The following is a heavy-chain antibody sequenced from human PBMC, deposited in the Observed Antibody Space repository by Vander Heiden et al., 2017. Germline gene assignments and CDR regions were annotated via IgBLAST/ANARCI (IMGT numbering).Heavy chain of an antibody. CDR2: IYWDDDK. D-gene: IGHD1-26*01. CDR3: AHSLGGSYSFRFDP. V-gene: IGHV2-5*02. J-gene: IGHJ5*02. Sequence: QITLKESGPTLVIPTQTLTLTCTFPGFSLSTRGVGVRWIRQPPGKALEWLALIYWDDDKRYSPSLKSRLTITKDTSKNQVVLTMTNMDPVDTATYYCAHSLGGSYSFRFDPWGQGTLVTVSS. CDR1: GFSLSTRGVG.